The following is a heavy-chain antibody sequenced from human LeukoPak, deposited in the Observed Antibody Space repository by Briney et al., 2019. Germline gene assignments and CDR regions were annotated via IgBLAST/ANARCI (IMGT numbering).Heavy chain of an antibody. V-gene: IGHV4-30-2*01. CDR3: ASQGVDTAIYH. J-gene: IGHJ5*02. CDR1: GGSISSGGYS. Sequence: SETLSLTCAVSGGSISSGGYSWSWLRQPPGKGLEWIGYIYHSGSTYYNPSLKSRVTISVHRSKNQFSLKLSSVTAADTAVYYCASQGVDTAIYHWGQGTLVTASS. CDR2: IYHSGST. D-gene: IGHD5-18*01.